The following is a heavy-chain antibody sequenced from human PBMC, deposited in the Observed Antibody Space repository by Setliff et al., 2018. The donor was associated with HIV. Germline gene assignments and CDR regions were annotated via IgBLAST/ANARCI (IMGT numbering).Heavy chain of an antibody. D-gene: IGHD5-18*01. J-gene: IGHJ4*02. CDR3: ARDQKGYSYGYFDS. CDR2: MYHTGMS. V-gene: IGHV4-4*07. CDR1: GVTISSHF. Sequence: SETLSLTCSVSGVTISSHFWTWIRQPAGKGLEWIGRMYHTGMSNYNPSLKSRVTMSVSPSKNQFSLKLTSVTAADTAVYYCARDQKGYSYGYFDSWGQGTLVTVS.